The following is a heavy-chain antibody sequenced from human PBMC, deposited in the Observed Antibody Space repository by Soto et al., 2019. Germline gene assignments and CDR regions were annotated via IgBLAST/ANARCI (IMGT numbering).Heavy chain of an antibody. V-gene: IGHV3-23*01. CDR3: AKGIAARPPNNWFDP. D-gene: IGHD6-6*01. Sequence: EVQLLESGGGLVQPGGSLRLSCAASGFTFSSYAMSWVRQAPGKGLEWVSAISGSGGSTYYADSVKGRFTISGDNSKNTLYLQMNSLRAKDTAVYYCAKGIAARPPNNWFDPWGQGTLVTVYS. CDR2: ISGSGGST. J-gene: IGHJ5*02. CDR1: GFTFSSYA.